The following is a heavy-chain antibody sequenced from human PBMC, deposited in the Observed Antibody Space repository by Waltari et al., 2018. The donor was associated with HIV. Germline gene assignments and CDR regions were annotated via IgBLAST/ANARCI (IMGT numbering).Heavy chain of an antibody. V-gene: IGHV3-74*01. Sequence: EVQLVESGGGLVRPGEYLRVPWVASGFTLTDYWLHWVRQVSGKGPLWVSRLTKDGRNAIYADSVKGRFTISRDIAKNTLYLELRRVGVEDSGVYYCVRNEVWQRFHYFEHWGQGTLVTVSS. D-gene: IGHD3-16*01. J-gene: IGHJ1*01. CDR2: LTKDGRNA. CDR1: GFTLTDYW. CDR3: VRNEVWQRFHYFEH.